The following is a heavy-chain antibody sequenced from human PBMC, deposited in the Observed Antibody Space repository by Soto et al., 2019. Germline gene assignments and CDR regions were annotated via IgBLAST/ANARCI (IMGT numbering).Heavy chain of an antibody. CDR2: IKSKTDGGTT. D-gene: IGHD5-18*01. CDR1: GFTFSSYA. CDR3: TTRDTAMFECDY. Sequence: PGGSLRLSCAASGFTFSSYAMSWVRQAPGKGLEWVGRIKSKTDGGTTDYAAPVKGRFTISRDDSKNTLYLQMNSLKTEDTAVYYCTTRDTAMFECDYWGQGTLVTVSS. J-gene: IGHJ4*02. V-gene: IGHV3-15*01.